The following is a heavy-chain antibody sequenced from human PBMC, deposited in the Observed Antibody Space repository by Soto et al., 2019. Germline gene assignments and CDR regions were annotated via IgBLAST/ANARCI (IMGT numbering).Heavy chain of an antibody. J-gene: IGHJ3*02. CDR2: IYYSGST. CDR1: GGSISTYY. Sequence: QVQLQESGPGLVKPSETLSLTCTVSGGSISTYYWNWIRQPPGKGLEWIGYIYYSGSTNYNPSLNILVTISVDTSKNQCSLRPSSVTAADTAVYYCARDDGDYVYAFDIWGQGTMVTVSS. V-gene: IGHV4-59*01. CDR3: ARDDGDYVYAFDI. D-gene: IGHD4-17*01.